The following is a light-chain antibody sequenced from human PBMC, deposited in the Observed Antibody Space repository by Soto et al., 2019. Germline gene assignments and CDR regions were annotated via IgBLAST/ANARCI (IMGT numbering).Light chain of an antibody. CDR3: QQYNSYQYT. V-gene: IGKV1-5*01. J-gene: IGKJ2*01. Sequence: DIQMTQSPSTLSASVGDRVTITCRASQIVNSWLAWYQQKPGKAPKLLIFDASSLESGVPSRFSGSGSGTEFTLTISSLQPDDFATYYCQQYNSYQYTFGQGTKLEIK. CDR1: QIVNSW. CDR2: DAS.